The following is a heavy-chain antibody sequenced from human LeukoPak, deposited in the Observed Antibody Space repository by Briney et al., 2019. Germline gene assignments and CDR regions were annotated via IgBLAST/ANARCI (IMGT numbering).Heavy chain of an antibody. CDR3: ARVDSYYFDY. V-gene: IGHV3-48*03. CDR1: GFTFSSYE. D-gene: IGHD2-2*03. J-gene: IGHJ4*02. CDR2: ISSSGSTI. Sequence: GGSLRLSCAASGFTFSSYEMNWVRQAPGKGLEWVSYISSSGSTIYYADSVKGRFTISRDNAKHSLYLQMNSLRAEDTAVYYCARVDSYYFDYWGQGTLVTVSS.